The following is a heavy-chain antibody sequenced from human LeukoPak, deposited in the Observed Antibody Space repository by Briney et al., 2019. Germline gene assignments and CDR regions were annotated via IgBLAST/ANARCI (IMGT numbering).Heavy chain of an antibody. CDR2: INHSGST. Sequence: PSETLSLTCAVYGGSFSGYYRSWIRQPPGKGLEWIGEINHSGSTNYNPSLKSRVTISVDTSKSHFSLKLSSVTAADTAVYYCARGRRWLQFHYFDYWGQGTLVTVSS. J-gene: IGHJ4*02. V-gene: IGHV4-34*01. CDR1: GGSFSGYY. D-gene: IGHD5-24*01. CDR3: ARGRRWLQFHYFDY.